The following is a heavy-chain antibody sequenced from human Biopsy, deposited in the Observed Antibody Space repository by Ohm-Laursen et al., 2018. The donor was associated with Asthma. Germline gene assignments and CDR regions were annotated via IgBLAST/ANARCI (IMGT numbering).Heavy chain of an antibody. J-gene: IGHJ4*02. CDR3: RALPTRTMYFDS. CDR2: ISWNSRSI. V-gene: IGHV3-9*01. D-gene: IGHD4/OR15-4a*01. CDR1: GLNFEDYV. Sequence: SLRLSCTAPGLNFEDYVMHWVRQAPGKGLEWVSGISWNSRSIGYGDSVKGRFTISRDNTKNSLYLQMSSLSPEDTAMYYCRALPTRTMYFDSWGQGTLVTVSS.